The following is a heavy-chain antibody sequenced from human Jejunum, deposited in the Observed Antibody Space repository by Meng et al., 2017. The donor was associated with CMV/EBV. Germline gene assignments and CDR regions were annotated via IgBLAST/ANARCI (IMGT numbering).Heavy chain of an antibody. V-gene: IGHV4-4*07. CDR3: ARGPGASTREGFDY. Sequence: VHAQGPGPESAKPSDTRSPTCTVSGGSISNHYWSWIRQSAGKGLEWIGRFYSSDTYNYHPSLNSRLTMSLDTSKNQFSLNLSSVTAADTAIYYCARGPGASTREGFDYWGLGTLVTVSS. D-gene: IGHD1-26*01. CDR1: GGSISNHY. CDR2: FYSSDTY. J-gene: IGHJ4*02.